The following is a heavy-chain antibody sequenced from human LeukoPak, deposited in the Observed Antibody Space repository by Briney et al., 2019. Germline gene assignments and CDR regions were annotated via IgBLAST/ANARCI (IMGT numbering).Heavy chain of an antibody. CDR3: TTPGYCSGTTCYLFDY. CDR2: IKSRTDGGTT. D-gene: IGHD2-2*01. V-gene: IGHV3-15*01. CDR1: GFTFSNAW. J-gene: IGHJ4*02. Sequence: PGGSLRLSCAASGFTFSNAWMSWVRQAPGKGLEWVGRIKSRTDGGTTDYATSVKGRFTISRDDSNTLFLQMSSLKPEDTAVYYCTTPGYCSGTTCYLFDYWGPGTLVTVSS.